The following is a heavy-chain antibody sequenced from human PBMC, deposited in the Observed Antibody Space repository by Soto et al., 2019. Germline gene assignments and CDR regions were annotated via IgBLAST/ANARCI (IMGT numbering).Heavy chain of an antibody. V-gene: IGHV4-59*01. CDR3: ARGGGISGGNWFDP. CDR1: GGSISGYY. J-gene: IGHJ5*02. CDR2: MYNTGST. Sequence: PSETLSLTCTVSGGSISGYYWSWIRQPPGKGLEWIGYMYNTGSTVYNPSYKSRVTISVDTSKSQFSLRLNSVTAADTAVYYCARGGGISGGNWFDPWGQGTLVTVSS. D-gene: IGHD3-10*01.